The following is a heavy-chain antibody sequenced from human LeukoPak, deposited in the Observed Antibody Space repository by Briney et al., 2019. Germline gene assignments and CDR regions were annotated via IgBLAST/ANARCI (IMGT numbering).Heavy chain of an antibody. J-gene: IGHJ4*02. CDR1: GRSLSNYY. V-gene: IGHV4-59*08. Sequence: SDTLSLTRSVSGRSLSNYYWSWVRQPPGKGLEWIGYIYYSGNTNYTAPLKSRVTLSVHTSKNQLSLKLSSVTAADTAVYYCARHSHFAYWGRGTLVTVCS. CDR2: IYYSGNT. CDR3: ARHSHFAY.